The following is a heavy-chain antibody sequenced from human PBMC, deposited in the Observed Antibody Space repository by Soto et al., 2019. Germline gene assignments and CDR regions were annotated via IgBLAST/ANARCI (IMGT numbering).Heavy chain of an antibody. D-gene: IGHD3-10*01. CDR3: ARERAAGTHDY. Sequence: QVRLVQSGAEVKKPGSSLKISCQTSGGTFSGYTINWVRQAPGQGLEWMGGIMPIFAKANYAQKFQGRVTITADESTNTAYMELNSLTFEDTAVYYCARERAAGTHDYWGQGTLVTVSS. V-gene: IGHV1-69*01. CDR2: IMPIFAKA. J-gene: IGHJ4*02. CDR1: GGTFSGYT.